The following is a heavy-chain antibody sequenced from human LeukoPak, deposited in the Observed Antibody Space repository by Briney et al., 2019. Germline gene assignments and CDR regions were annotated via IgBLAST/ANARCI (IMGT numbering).Heavy chain of an antibody. CDR2: IKQDGSEK. CDR1: GFTFSSYW. Sequence: GGSLRLSCAASGFTFSSYWMSWVRQAPGKGLEWVANIKQDGSEKYYVDSVKGRFTISRDNAKNSLYLQMNSLRAEDAAVYYCVKDRTGNYVAWFDPWGQGTLVTVSS. CDR3: VKDRTGNYVAWFDP. J-gene: IGHJ5*02. V-gene: IGHV3-7*03. D-gene: IGHD4-11*01.